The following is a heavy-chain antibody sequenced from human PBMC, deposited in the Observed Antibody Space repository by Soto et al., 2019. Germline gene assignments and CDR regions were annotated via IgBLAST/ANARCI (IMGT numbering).Heavy chain of an antibody. CDR1: GYTFTSYG. D-gene: IGHD2-2*01. J-gene: IGHJ6*02. Sequence: QVQLVQSGAEVKKPGASVKVSCKASGYTFTSYGISWVRQAPGQGLELVGWISAYNGNSNFAQKYHGRVTMTTGTYTSTAYLEMSSLRSDETAVYYCARIADCSTTSCSFPSRFHIRGYYYYYGLDVWGQGTTVTVSS. V-gene: IGHV1-18*01. CDR3: ARIADCSTTSCSFPSRFHIRGYYYYYGLDV. CDR2: ISAYNGNS.